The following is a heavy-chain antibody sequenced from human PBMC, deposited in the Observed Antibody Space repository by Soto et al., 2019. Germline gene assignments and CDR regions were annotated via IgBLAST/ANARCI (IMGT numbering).Heavy chain of an antibody. CDR3: AKTPVLLVYGGWHDP. CDR1: GYDFTNYG. J-gene: IGHJ5*02. Sequence: QVQLLQSGAEVRKPGASVKVSCKASGYDFTNYGLSWVRQAPGEGLEWMGWISGQTGDASYAQKFQGRVTLTTDTSTTTAYMALRSLRFDDTAVYYCAKTPVLLVYGGWHDPWGQGTLVSVSS. V-gene: IGHV1-18*01. D-gene: IGHD3-10*01. CDR2: ISGQTGDA.